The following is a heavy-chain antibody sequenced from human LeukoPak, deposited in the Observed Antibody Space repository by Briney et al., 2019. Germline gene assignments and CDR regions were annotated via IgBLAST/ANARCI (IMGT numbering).Heavy chain of an antibody. CDR1: GFTFNSFG. CDR3: ARRSRDAFDI. V-gene: IGHV1-18*01. CDR2: ISAHNGNT. Sequence: ASVKVSCKASGFTFNSFGISWVRQAPGQGLEWMAWISAHNGNTHYAQKFQDRVTVTRDTSTRTAYMELRSLTSDDTAVFYCARRSRDAFDIWGQGTMVTVSS. J-gene: IGHJ3*02.